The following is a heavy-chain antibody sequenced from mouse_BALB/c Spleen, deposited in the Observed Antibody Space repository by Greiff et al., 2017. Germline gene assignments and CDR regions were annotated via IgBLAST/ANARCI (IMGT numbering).Heavy chain of an antibody. CDR2: ISDGGSYT. V-gene: IGHV5-4*02. Sequence: EVQGVESGGGLVKPGGSLKLSCAASGFTFSDYYMYWVRQTPEKRLEWVATISDGGSYTYYPDSVKGRFTISRDNAKNNLYLQMSSLKSEDTAMYYCAREGGSSNWYFDVWGAGTTVTVSS. CDR1: GFTFSDYY. CDR3: AREGGSSNWYFDV. J-gene: IGHJ1*01. D-gene: IGHD1-1*01.